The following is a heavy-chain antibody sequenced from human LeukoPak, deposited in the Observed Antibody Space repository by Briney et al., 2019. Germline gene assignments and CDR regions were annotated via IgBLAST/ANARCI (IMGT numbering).Heavy chain of an antibody. CDR3: ARDLSGSYCFDY. CDR1: GFTFSDRY. CDR2: ISSSGNAI. J-gene: IGHJ4*02. V-gene: IGHV3-11*04. Sequence: KTGGSLRLSCAASGFTFSDRYMNWIRQAPGKGLEWVSDISSSGNAIYYADSVKGRFTTSRDNAKNSLYLQMNSLRAEDTAVYYCARDLSGSYCFDYWGQGTLVTVSS. D-gene: IGHD1-26*01.